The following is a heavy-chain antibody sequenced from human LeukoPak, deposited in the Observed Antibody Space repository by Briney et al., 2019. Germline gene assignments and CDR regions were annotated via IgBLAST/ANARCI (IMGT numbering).Heavy chain of an antibody. CDR2: IKPDGSEK. CDR1: GFTFSNYW. D-gene: IGHD3-3*01. Sequence: GGSLRPSCAASGFTFSNYWMSWVRQAPGKGLEWVANIKPDGSEKYYVDSVKGRFSISRDNVRNALYLQMNSLRVGDTALYYCARGDFWSGDYTDAFDVWGQGTMVTVSS. V-gene: IGHV3-7*04. J-gene: IGHJ3*01. CDR3: ARGDFWSGDYTDAFDV.